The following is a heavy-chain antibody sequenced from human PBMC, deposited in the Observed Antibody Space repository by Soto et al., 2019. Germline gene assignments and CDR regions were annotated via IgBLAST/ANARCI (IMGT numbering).Heavy chain of an antibody. CDR3: AHPRGYGVFDAVDI. CDR1: GFLFSTYA. D-gene: IGHD4-17*01. Sequence: GGSLRLSCAASGFLFSTYAMNWVRQAPGKGLEWVSAISSTGGSTYYAESVRGRFTISRDDSINTLYLQMSSLRTEDTALYYCAHPRGYGVFDAVDIWGQGTMVTVSS. J-gene: IGHJ3*02. CDR2: ISSTGGST. V-gene: IGHV3-23*01.